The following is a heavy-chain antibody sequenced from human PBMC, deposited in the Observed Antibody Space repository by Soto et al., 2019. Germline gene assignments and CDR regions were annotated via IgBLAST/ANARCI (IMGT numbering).Heavy chain of an antibody. CDR3: AKDPRYCSGGSCYSEAFDI. J-gene: IGHJ3*02. V-gene: IGHV3-23*01. CDR2: ISGSGGST. Sequence: SLRLSCAAPGFTFSSYAMSWVRQAPGKGLEWVSAISGSGGSTYYADSVKGRFTISRDNSKNTLYLQMNSLRAEDTAVYYCAKDPRYCSGGSCYSEAFDIWGQGTMVTVSS. D-gene: IGHD2-15*01. CDR1: GFTFSSYA.